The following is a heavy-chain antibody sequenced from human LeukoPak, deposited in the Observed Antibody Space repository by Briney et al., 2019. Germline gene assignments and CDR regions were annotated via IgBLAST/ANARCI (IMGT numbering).Heavy chain of an antibody. V-gene: IGHV3-33*01. CDR2: IWYDGNSK. D-gene: IGHD3-10*01. Sequence: PGGSLRLSCAASGFTFSTYSMHWVRQAPDKGLEWVAIIWYDGNSKFYADSVKGRFTISRDNSKNTLYLQMNSLRVEDTAVYYCAREIYHYGSGNYYGGYFPDSWGQGTLVTVSS. CDR3: AREIYHYGSGNYYGGYFPDS. J-gene: IGHJ4*02. CDR1: GFTFSTYS.